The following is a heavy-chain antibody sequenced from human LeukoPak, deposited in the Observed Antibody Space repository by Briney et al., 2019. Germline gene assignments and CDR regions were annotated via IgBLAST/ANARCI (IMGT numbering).Heavy chain of an antibody. CDR2: IYHSGST. J-gene: IGHJ4*02. CDR1: GYSISSGYY. V-gene: IGHV4-38-2*01. CDR3: ARKSWFGELLFDY. D-gene: IGHD3-10*01. Sequence: SETLSLTCAVSGYSISSGYYWGWIRQPPGKGLEWIGSIYHSGSTYYNPSLKSRVTISVDTSKNQLSLKLSSVTAADTAVYCCARKSWFGELLFDYWGQGTLVTVSS.